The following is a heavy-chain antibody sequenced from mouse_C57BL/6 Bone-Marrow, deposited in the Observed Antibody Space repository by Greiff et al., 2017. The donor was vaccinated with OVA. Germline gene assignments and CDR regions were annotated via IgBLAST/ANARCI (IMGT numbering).Heavy chain of an antibody. CDR2: IDPSDSYT. CDR3: AKLGEDY. D-gene: IGHD4-1*01. CDR1: GYTFTSYW. J-gene: IGHJ2*01. Sequence: QVQLQQPGAELVRPGTSVKLSCKASGYTFTSYWMHWVQQRPGQGLEWIGVIDPSDSYTNYNQKFKGKATLTVETSSSTAYIQLSSLTSDDSAVYYCAKLGEDYWGQGTTLTVSS. V-gene: IGHV1-59*01.